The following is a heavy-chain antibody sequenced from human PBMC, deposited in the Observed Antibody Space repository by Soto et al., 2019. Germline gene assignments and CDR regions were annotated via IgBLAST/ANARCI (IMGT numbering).Heavy chain of an antibody. CDR2: ISASGGNT. D-gene: IGHD2-2*01. CDR1: GFTLSIYA. CDR3: AKGYCISSCCEKLSQFSVKYYYNGMDV. V-gene: IGHV3-23*01. J-gene: IGHJ6*02. Sequence: GGSLSLSCAASGFTLSIYAMTWFRQAPGKGLEWVSGISASGGNTYYADSVKCRFTISRDSSKNTLYLQMISLRAEDTAVYHCAKGYCISSCCEKLSQFSVKYYYNGMDVWGQGTTVTAP.